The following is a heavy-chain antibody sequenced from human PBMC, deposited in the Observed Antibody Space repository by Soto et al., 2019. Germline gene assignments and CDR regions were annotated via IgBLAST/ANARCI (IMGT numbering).Heavy chain of an antibody. CDR3: ARSNANYRDY. Sequence: PSETLSLTCTVSGDSISSYYWSWIRQPPGKGLEWIGYIYYSGNTNYNPSLKSRVTISVDTSKNQFSLKLSSVTAADTAVYYCARSNANYRDYWSQRTLVTVSS. CDR2: IYYSGNT. D-gene: IGHD4-4*01. J-gene: IGHJ4*02. CDR1: GDSISSYY. V-gene: IGHV4-59*01.